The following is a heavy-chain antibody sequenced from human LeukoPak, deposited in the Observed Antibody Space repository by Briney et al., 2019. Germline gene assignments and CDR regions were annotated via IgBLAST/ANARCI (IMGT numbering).Heavy chain of an antibody. V-gene: IGHV4-34*08. D-gene: IGHD3-16*01. CDR1: GFSVGNNY. Sequence: GSLRLSCAASGFSVGNNYMSWIRQPPGKGLEWIGEINHSGSTNYNPSLKSRVTISVDTSKNQFSLKLSSVTAADTAVYYCAASTGGPLAFDYWGQGTLVTVSS. J-gene: IGHJ4*02. CDR2: INHSGST. CDR3: AASTGGPLAFDY.